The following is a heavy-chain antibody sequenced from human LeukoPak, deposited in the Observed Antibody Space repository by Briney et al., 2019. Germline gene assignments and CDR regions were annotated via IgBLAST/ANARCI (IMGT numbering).Heavy chain of an antibody. CDR1: GFTFSSYG. CDR2: ISYDGSNK. CDR3: AKDRGSGGWYYFDY. V-gene: IGHV3-30*18. J-gene: IGHJ4*02. D-gene: IGHD2-15*01. Sequence: PGRSLRLSYAASGFTFSSYGLHWVRQAPGKGLEWVAVISYDGSNKYYVDSVKGRFTISRDNSKNTLYLQMNSLRAEDTAVYYCAKDRGSGGWYYFDYWGQGTLVTVSS.